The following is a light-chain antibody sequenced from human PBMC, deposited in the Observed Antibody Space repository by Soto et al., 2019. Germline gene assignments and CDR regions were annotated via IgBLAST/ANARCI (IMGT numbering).Light chain of an antibody. CDR3: ASWDDTLSGLL. CDR2: RND. J-gene: IGLJ2*01. V-gene: IGLV1-47*01. CDR1: SSNIGSNY. Sequence: QSVLTQPPSASGTPGQRVTISCSGSSSNIGSNYVYWYQQLPGTAPKLLIYRNDQRPSGVPDRFSGSKSGTSAPLAIIGLRSEDEAHYHCASWDDTLSGLLFGGGTKLTVL.